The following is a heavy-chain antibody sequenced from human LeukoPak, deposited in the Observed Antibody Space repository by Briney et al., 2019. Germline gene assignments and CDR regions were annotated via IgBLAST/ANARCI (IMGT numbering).Heavy chain of an antibody. J-gene: IGHJ5*02. CDR1: GGSFSGYY. CDR2: INHSGST. Sequence: SETLSLTCAIYGGSFSGYYWSWIRQPPGKGLEWIGEINHSGSTNYNPSLKSRVTISVDTSKNQFSLKLSSVTAADTAVYYCARSGYDDNWFDPWGQGTPVTVSS. V-gene: IGHV4-34*01. D-gene: IGHD5-12*01. CDR3: ARSGYDDNWFDP.